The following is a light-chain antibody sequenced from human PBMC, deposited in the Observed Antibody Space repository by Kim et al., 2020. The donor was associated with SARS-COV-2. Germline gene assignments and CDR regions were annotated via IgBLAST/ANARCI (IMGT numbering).Light chain of an antibody. CDR1: KVGNKY. J-gene: IGLJ2*01. CDR3: QAWDSNIVV. CDR2: LDT. Sequence: SYELTQPPSVSVSPGQTATITCSGNKVGNKYVSWYQQRPGQSPLVVIYLDTNRPSGIPERFSGSNSANTATLPISGTQPMDEGDYYCQAWDSNIVVFGG. V-gene: IGLV3-1*01.